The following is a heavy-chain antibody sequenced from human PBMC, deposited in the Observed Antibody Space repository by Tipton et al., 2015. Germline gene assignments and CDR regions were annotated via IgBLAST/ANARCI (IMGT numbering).Heavy chain of an antibody. CDR3: ARAKTTVITAFDY. Sequence: QLVQSGAEVKKPGASVKVSCKASGYSFTGHYLHWVRQAPGQGLEWMGWINPNIGDTDSAQNFQGRVAMTRDTSINTAYMELYSLRSDDTAVYYCARAKTTVITAFDYWGQGTLLTVSS. J-gene: IGHJ4*02. V-gene: IGHV1-2*02. CDR1: GYSFTGHY. CDR2: INPNIGDT. D-gene: IGHD4-23*01.